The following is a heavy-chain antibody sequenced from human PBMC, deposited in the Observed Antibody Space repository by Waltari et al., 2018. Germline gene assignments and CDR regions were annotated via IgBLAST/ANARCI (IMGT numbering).Heavy chain of an antibody. D-gene: IGHD3-16*02. CDR1: GGSFSGYY. J-gene: IGHJ4*02. V-gene: IGHV4-34*01. Sequence: QVQLQQWGAGLLKPSETLSLTCAVYGGSFSGYYWSWIRQPPGKGLEWIGEINHSGSTNYNPSLKGRVTISVDTSKNQFSLKLSSGTAADTAVYYCARSRTDYIWGSYLVWGQGTLVTVSS. CDR3: ARSRTDYIWGSYLV. CDR2: INHSGST.